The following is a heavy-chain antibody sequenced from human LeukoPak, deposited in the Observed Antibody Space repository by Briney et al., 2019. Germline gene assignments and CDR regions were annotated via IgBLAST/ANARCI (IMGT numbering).Heavy chain of an antibody. Sequence: SETLSLTCAVYGGSFSGYFWSWIRQPPGKGLEWIGEINHSGSTNYNPSLKSRVTISVDTSKSQFSLKLSSVTAADTAVFYCASGGYYDTSGYRPNDYWGQGTLVTVSS. V-gene: IGHV4-34*01. CDR1: GGSFSGYF. CDR3: ASGGYYDTSGYRPNDY. J-gene: IGHJ4*02. CDR2: INHSGST. D-gene: IGHD3-22*01.